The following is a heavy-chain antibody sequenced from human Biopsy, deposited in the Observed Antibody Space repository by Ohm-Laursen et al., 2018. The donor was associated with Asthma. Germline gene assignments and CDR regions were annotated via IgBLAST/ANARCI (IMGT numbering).Heavy chain of an antibody. CDR1: GFTFSSYA. CDR2: ISGSGGST. Sequence: SLRLSCTASGFTFSSYAMSWVRQAPGKGLEWDSGISGSGGSTYYADSVKGRFTISRDNSKNTLYLQVSSLRAEDTAVYYCAKDRSYHYYYGMDVWGQGTTVTVSS. J-gene: IGHJ6*02. V-gene: IGHV3-23*01. CDR3: AKDRSYHYYYGMDV.